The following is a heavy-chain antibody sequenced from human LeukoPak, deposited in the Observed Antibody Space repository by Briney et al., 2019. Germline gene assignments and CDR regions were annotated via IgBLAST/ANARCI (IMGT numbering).Heavy chain of an antibody. Sequence: GESLKISCKGSGYSFTSYWIGWVRQMPGKGLEWMGIIYPGDSDTRYSPSFQGQVTILADKSISTAYLQWSSLKASDTAMYYCARQSSGIDYYYYGMDVWGQGTTVTVSS. CDR1: GYSFTSYW. CDR2: IYPGDSDT. J-gene: IGHJ6*02. V-gene: IGHV5-51*01. CDR3: ARQSSGIDYYYYGMDV. D-gene: IGHD6-19*01.